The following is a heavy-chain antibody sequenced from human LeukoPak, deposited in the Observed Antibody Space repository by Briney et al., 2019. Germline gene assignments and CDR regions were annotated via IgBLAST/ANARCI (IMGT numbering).Heavy chain of an antibody. J-gene: IGHJ4*02. Sequence: ASVKVSCKASRYTFTSYYMHWVRQAPGQGLEWMGIINPSGGSTSYAQKFQGRVTMTRDTSTSTVYMELSSLRSEDTAVYYCARDFDCSSTSCYDQGDYWGQGTLVTVSS. CDR1: RYTFTSYY. CDR3: ARDFDCSSTSCYDQGDY. CDR2: INPSGGST. V-gene: IGHV1-46*01. D-gene: IGHD2-2*01.